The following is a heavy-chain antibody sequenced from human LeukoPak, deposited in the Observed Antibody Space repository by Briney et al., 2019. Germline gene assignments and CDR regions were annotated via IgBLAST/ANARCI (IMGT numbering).Heavy chain of an antibody. CDR1: GGTFSSYA. D-gene: IGHD2-2*01. J-gene: IGHJ4*02. Sequence: VASVKVSCKASGGTFSSYAISWVRQAPGKGLEWMGGFDPEDGETIYAQKFQGRVTMTEDTSTDTAYMELSSLRSEDTAVYYCATGYLLRGYYFDYWGQGTLVTVSS. CDR3: ATGYLLRGYYFDY. CDR2: FDPEDGET. V-gene: IGHV1-24*01.